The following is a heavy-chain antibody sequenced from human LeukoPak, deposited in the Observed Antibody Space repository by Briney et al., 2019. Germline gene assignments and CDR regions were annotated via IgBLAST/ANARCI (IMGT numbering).Heavy chain of an antibody. CDR3: ARSRVLDRPRDWFDP. D-gene: IGHD3-22*01. V-gene: IGHV3-21*01. CDR1: GFTFSTYS. Sequence: GGSLRLSCAASGFTFSTYSMNWVRQAPGKGLEWVSFISSTSGYIYYADSVKGRFTISRDNAKNSLYLQMNSLRAEDTAVYYCARSRVLDRPRDWFDPWGQGTLVTVSS. J-gene: IGHJ5*02. CDR2: ISSTSGYI.